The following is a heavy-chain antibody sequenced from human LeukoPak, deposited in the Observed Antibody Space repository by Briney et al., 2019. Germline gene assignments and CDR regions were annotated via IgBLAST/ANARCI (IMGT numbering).Heavy chain of an antibody. D-gene: IGHD3-10*01. CDR1: GFTFSSYA. J-gene: IGHJ4*02. V-gene: IGHV3-23*01. CDR2: ISGSGGST. CDR3: AKGRLGSHDYFDY. Sequence: GGSLRLSCAASGFTFSSYAMSWVRQAPGKGLEWVSAISGSGGSTYYADSVKGRFTISRDNSKNTLYLRMNSLRAEDTAVYYCAKGRLGSHDYFDYWGQGTLVTVSS.